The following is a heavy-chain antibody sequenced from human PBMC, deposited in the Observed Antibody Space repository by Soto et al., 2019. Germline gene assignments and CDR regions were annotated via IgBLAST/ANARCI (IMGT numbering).Heavy chain of an antibody. CDR2: ISWNSGXX. J-gene: IGHJ4*02. Sequence: EVQLVESGGGLVQPGRSLRLSCGASGFTFDDYAMHWVRQAPGKGLEWVSSISWNSGXXGYADSVKGRXXIXRXNAXXXXXXXXXXXXXXXXXXXXXXXXSXTTNFSYFDYWGQGTLVTVSS. CDR3: XXXSXTTNFSYFDY. CDR1: GFTFDDYA. D-gene: IGHD2-2*01. V-gene: IGHV3-9*01.